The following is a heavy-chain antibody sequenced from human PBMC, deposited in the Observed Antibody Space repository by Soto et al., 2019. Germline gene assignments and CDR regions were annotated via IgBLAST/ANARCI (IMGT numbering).Heavy chain of an antibody. Sequence: GASVKVSCKASGGTFSSYAISWVRQAPGQGLEWMGGIIPIFGTANYADSVKGRFTISRDNSKNTLYLQMNSLRAEDTAVYYCARDYYRFNSGYGFSMDVWGQGTTVTVSS. CDR1: GGTFSSYA. V-gene: IGHV1-69*05. D-gene: IGHD5-12*01. J-gene: IGHJ6*02. CDR3: ARDYYRFNSGYGFSMDV. CDR2: IIPIFGTA.